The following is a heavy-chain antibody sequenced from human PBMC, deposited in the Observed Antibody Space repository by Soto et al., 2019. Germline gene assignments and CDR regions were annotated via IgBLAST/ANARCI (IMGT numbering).Heavy chain of an antibody. CDR1: GFTFSSYG. J-gene: IGHJ4*02. CDR3: AINLGYYFDY. CDR2: IWFDGTNK. V-gene: IGHV3-33*01. Sequence: QVQLVESGGGVVQPGRSLRLSCAASGFTFSSYGVHWVRQAPGKGLEWVAFIWFDGTNKYYADSVKGRFTISRDNSENTLYLQMNSLRADDTALYYCAINLGYYFDYWGQGTLVTVSS. D-gene: IGHD7-27*01.